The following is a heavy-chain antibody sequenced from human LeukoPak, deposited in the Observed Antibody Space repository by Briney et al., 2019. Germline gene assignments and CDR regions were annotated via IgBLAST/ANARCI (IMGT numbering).Heavy chain of an antibody. J-gene: IGHJ4*02. CDR3: AREMVGVAFGDY. CDR2: IIPILGIA. D-gene: IGHD2-15*01. V-gene: IGHV1-69*04. CDR1: GGTFSSYA. Sequence: GSSVKVSCKASGGTFSSYAISWVRQAPGQGLEWMGRIIPILGIANYAQKFQGRVTITADKSTSTAYMELSSLRSEDTAVYCCAREMVGVAFGDYWGQGTLVTVSS.